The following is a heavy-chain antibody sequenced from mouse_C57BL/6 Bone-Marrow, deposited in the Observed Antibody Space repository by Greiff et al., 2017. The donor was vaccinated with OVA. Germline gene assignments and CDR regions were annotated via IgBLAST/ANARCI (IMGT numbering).Heavy chain of an antibody. D-gene: IGHD1-1*01. Sequence: VKLMESGPGLVQPSQSLSITCTVSGFSLTSYGVHWVRQSPGKGLEWLGVIWRGGSTDYNAAFMSRLSITKDNSKSQVFFKMNSLQADDTAIYYCAKNYGSSYDHWYFDVWGTGTTVTVSS. CDR3: AKNYGSSYDHWYFDV. J-gene: IGHJ1*03. V-gene: IGHV2-5*01. CDR2: IWRGGST. CDR1: GFSLTSYG.